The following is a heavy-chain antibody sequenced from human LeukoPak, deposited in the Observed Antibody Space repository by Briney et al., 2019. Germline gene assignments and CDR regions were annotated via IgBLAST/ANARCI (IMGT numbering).Heavy chain of an antibody. Sequence: PGGSLRLSWAASGFTFSIYAMPWVRQAPGKGLEWVAFISSDGSNKYYADSVKGRFTISRDNSKNTLYLQMNSLRDEDTAVYYCDPHDSSSHFWGQGTLVTVSS. CDR3: DPHDSSSHF. V-gene: IGHV3-30-3*01. CDR1: GFTFSIYA. J-gene: IGHJ4*02. CDR2: ISSDGSNK. D-gene: IGHD6-6*01.